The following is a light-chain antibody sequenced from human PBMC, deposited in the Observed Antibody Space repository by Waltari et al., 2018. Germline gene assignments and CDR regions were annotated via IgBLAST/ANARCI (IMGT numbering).Light chain of an antibody. V-gene: IGKV1-39*01. Sequence: DIQMTQSPSSLSASVGDRLTITCRASQNMGNYVNWYQQKPGKAPKLLVYVASSLQSGVPSRFSGSGSGTDFALTISSLQPEDFATYYCQHVVTFGPGTRVDIK. CDR1: QNMGNY. J-gene: IGKJ3*01. CDR3: QHVVT. CDR2: VAS.